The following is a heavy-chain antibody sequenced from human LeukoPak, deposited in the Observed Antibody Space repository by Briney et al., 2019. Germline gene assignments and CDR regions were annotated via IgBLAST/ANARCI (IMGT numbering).Heavy chain of an antibody. CDR2: IRYDGSNK. D-gene: IGHD3-9*01. V-gene: IGHV3-30*02. CDR1: GFTFSSYG. CDR3: AKDYKMGIMHILTGYPIDY. J-gene: IGHJ4*02. Sequence: GGSLRLSCAASGFTFSSYGMHWVRQAPGKGLEWVAFIRYDGSNKYYADSMKGRFTISRDNSKNTLYLQMNSLRAEDTAVYYCAKDYKMGIMHILTGYPIDYWGQGTLVTVSS.